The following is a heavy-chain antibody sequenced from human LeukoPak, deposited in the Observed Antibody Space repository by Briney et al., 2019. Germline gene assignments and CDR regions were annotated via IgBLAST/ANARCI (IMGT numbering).Heavy chain of an antibody. CDR3: ASRGVHYYYYYMDV. V-gene: IGHV4-39*01. CDR2: IYYSGST. D-gene: IGHD3-10*01. CDR1: VGSISSSSYY. J-gene: IGHJ6*03. Sequence: KPSETLSLTCTVSVGSISSSSYYCGWIRQPPGKGLEWIGSIYYSGSTYYNPSLKIRVTISVDTSKNQFSMKPSSVTAADTAVYYCASRGVHYYYYYMDVWGKGTTVAISS.